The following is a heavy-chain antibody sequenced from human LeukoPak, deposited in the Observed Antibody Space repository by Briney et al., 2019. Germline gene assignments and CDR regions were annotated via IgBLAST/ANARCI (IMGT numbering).Heavy chain of an antibody. D-gene: IGHD6-25*01. CDR2: IKHDGSER. CDR1: GFTFTSYW. CDR3: ARGPGRVAAPATGSFDM. Sequence: GGSLRLSCAASGFTFTSYWMSWVRQAPGKGLEWVANIKHDGSERYYVDSAKGRFTISRDDAKNALYLQLNSLRTEDTAVYYCARGPGRVAAPATGSFDMWGQGTMVTVSS. V-gene: IGHV3-7*05. J-gene: IGHJ3*02.